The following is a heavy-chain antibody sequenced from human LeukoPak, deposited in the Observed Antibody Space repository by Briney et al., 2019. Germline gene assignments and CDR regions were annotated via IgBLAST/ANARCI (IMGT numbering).Heavy chain of an antibody. D-gene: IGHD6-6*01. J-gene: IGHJ4*02. V-gene: IGHV4-61*01. CDR3: AREVGIAARPFDY. CDR1: GGSVSSGSYY. CDR2: IYYSGST. Sequence: PSETLSLTCTVSGGSVSSGSYYWSWIRQPPGKGLEWIGYIYYSGSTNYNPSLKSRVTISVDTSKNQFSLKLSSVTAADTAVYYCAREVGIAARPFDYWGQGTLATVSS.